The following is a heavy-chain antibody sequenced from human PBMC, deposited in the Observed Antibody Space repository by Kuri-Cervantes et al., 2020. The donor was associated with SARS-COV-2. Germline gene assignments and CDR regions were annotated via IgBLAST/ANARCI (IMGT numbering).Heavy chain of an antibody. J-gene: IGHJ6*03. Sequence: ESLKISCTVSGGSVSSSSYYWGWIRQPPGKGLEWIGSIYYTGSAYYNSSLKSRVTISVDTSKNQFSLKLSSVTAADTAVYYCARRKYAGYMDVWGKGTTVTVSS. CDR1: GGSVSSSSYY. V-gene: IGHV4-39*01. D-gene: IGHD2-2*01. CDR3: ARRKYAGYMDV. CDR2: IYYTGSA.